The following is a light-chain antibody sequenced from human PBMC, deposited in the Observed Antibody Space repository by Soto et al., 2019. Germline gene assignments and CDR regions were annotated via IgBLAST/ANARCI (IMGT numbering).Light chain of an antibody. CDR1: QFLSSY. V-gene: IGKV3-11*01. CDR3: HQRNK. J-gene: IGKJ5*01. CDR2: DTS. Sequence: EIVLTQSPGTLSVSPGERATLSCRASQFLSSYLAWYQQKPGQPPRLLIYDTSNRAAGVPARFSGSRSGTDFTLTISSLEPEDFAVYFCHQRNKFGQGTRLEIK.